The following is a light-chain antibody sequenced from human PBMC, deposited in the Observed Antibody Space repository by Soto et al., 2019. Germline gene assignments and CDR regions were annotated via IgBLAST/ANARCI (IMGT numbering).Light chain of an antibody. Sequence: TVLTQSPATLSLSQGGRATVSCKASQSVSNYVAWYQQKPGQAPRLLIYDASNRATGIPARFSGSGSGTDFTLSISSLEPEDFAVYYCQQRSNRPRFTVGPGTKVDIK. CDR1: QSVSNY. J-gene: IGKJ3*01. V-gene: IGKV3-11*01. CDR3: QQRSNRPRFT. CDR2: DAS.